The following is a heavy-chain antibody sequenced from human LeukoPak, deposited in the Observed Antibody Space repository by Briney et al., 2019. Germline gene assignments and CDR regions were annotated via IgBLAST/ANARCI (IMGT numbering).Heavy chain of an antibody. Sequence: SETLSLTCTVSGGSISSSSHYWGWIRQPPGKGLEWIGCIYYTGSTYYNPSLKSRVTISVDTSKNQFSLKLSSVTAADTAVYYCARTGGSFYFYNYMDVWGKGTTVTVSS. J-gene: IGHJ6*03. CDR1: GGSISSSSHY. D-gene: IGHD1-26*01. V-gene: IGHV4-39*01. CDR2: IYYTGST. CDR3: ARTGGSFYFYNYMDV.